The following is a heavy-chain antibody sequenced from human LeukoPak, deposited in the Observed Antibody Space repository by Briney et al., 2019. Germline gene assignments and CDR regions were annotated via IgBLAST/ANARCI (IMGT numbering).Heavy chain of an antibody. Sequence: PSETLSLTCAVYGGSFSGYYWSWIRPPPGKGLEWIVEINHSGSTNYNPSLKSRVTISVDTPKNQFSLKLSSVTAADTAVYYCARVHYDSSGYYYAWFDPWGQGTLVTVSS. D-gene: IGHD3-22*01. CDR3: ARVHYDSSGYYYAWFDP. CDR2: INHSGST. V-gene: IGHV4-34*01. CDR1: GGSFSGYY. J-gene: IGHJ5*02.